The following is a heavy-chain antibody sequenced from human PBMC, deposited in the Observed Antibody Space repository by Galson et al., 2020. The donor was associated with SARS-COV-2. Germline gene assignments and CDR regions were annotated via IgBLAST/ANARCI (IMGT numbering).Heavy chain of an antibody. CDR1: GGSISSGSYY. J-gene: IGHJ6*02. V-gene: IGHV4-61*02. CDR2: IYTSGST. D-gene: IGHD1-1*01. CDR3: ARAGRDGYNWGYYYGMDV. Sequence: SETLSLTCTVSGGSISSGSYYWSWIRQPAGKGLEWIGRIYTSGSTNYNPSLKSRVTISVDTSKNQFSLKLSSVTAADTAVYYCARAGRDGYNWGYYYGMDVWGQGTTVTVSS.